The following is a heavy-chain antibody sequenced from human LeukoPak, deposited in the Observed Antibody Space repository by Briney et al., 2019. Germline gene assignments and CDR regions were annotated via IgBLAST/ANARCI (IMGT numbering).Heavy chain of an antibody. CDR1: GGSISSSSYY. CDR3: AGYSSSWYDY. D-gene: IGHD6-13*01. Sequence: SETLSFTCTVSGGSISSSSYYWGWIRQPPGKGGEWIGSIYYSGSTYYNPSIKSRVTISVVTTKNQCSLKPSSVTAADTAVYYCAGYSSSWYDYWGQRTLVTVSS. CDR2: IYYSGST. V-gene: IGHV4-39*01. J-gene: IGHJ4*02.